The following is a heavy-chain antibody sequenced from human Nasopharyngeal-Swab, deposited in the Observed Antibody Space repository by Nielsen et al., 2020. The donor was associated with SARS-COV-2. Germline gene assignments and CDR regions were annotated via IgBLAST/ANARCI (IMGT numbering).Heavy chain of an antibody. V-gene: IGHV4-59*01. D-gene: IGHD2-21*01. CDR2: LYHSGGT. Sequence: SETLSLTCTVSGGSISSYYWSWIRQPPGKGLEWIGYLYHSGGTNYNPSLKRRVTISVDTSKNQFSLKLSSVTAADTAVYYCAREFGDTFDYWGQGTLVTVSS. CDR3: AREFGDTFDY. J-gene: IGHJ4*02. CDR1: GGSISSYY.